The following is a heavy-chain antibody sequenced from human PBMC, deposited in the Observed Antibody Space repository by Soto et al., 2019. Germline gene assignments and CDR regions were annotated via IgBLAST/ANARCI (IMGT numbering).Heavy chain of an antibody. D-gene: IGHD6-19*01. V-gene: IGHV4-59*01. CDR2: IYYSGST. J-gene: IGHJ4*02. CDR3: ASGIAVAGTGYDY. CDR1: GGSISSYY. Sequence: SETLSLTCTVSGGSISSYYWSWIRQPPGKGLEWIGYIYYSGSTNYNPSLKSRVTISVDTSKNQFSLKLSSVTAADTAVYYCASGIAVAGTGYDYWGQGTLVTVSS.